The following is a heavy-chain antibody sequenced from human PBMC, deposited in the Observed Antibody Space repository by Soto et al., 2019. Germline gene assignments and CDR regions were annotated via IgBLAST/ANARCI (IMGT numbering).Heavy chain of an antibody. CDR3: ARSSLAARPQYYYYYYGMDV. V-gene: IGHV6-1*01. CDR2: TYYRSKWYN. J-gene: IGHJ6*02. D-gene: IGHD6-6*01. CDR1: GDSVSSNSAA. Sequence: SQTLSLPCAISGDSVSSNSAAWNWIRQSPSRGLEWLGRTYYRSKWYNDYAVSVKSRITINPDTSKNQFSLQLNSVTPEDTAVYYCARSSLAARPQYYYYYYGMDVWGQGTTVTVSS.